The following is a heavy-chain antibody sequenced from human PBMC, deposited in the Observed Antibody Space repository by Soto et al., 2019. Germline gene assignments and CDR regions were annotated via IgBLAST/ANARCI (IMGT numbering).Heavy chain of an antibody. D-gene: IGHD3-16*01. V-gene: IGHV2-5*01. CDR1: GFSVSARGVG. CDR2: IYWNDDK. CDR3: AHSPWGAAPDY. Sequence: GPALVNRTQALTLTCTVSGFSVSARGVGVGWIRQPPGKALEWLGIIYWNDDKRYSPSLKSRLTITKDTSKNQVVLTMTNMDPVDTATYYCAHSPWGAAPDYWGQGTPVTVSS. J-gene: IGHJ4*02.